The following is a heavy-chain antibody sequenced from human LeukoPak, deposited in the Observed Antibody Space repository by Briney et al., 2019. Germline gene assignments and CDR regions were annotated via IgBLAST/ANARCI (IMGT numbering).Heavy chain of an antibody. D-gene: IGHD4-17*01. CDR1: GYTFTRHY. J-gene: IGHJ6*03. CDR3: ARRGGKNYGDYLLYYYYMDV. Sequence: EASVKVSCKSSGYTFTRHYLHWVRQAPGQGLEWVGLINPTGTSSWSAQKFQGRVTMTTDTSTSTVYMELRSLRSDDTAMYYCARRGGKNYGDYLLYYYYMDVWGKGTTVTVSS. CDR2: INPTGTSS. V-gene: IGHV1-46*01.